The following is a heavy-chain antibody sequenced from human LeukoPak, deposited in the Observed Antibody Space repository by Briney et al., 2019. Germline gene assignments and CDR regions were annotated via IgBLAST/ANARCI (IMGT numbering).Heavy chain of an antibody. CDR3: AKEEYLWLDY. Sequence: GGSLRLSCAASGFTFSSSAMSWVRQAPGKGLEWVSAIGDSGGTTYYADSVKGRFTISRDNSKNTLYLQMNSLRAEDTAVYYCAKEEYLWLDYWGQGTLVTVSS. D-gene: IGHD2-2*01. V-gene: IGHV3-23*01. CDR2: IGDSGGTT. CDR1: GFTFSSSA. J-gene: IGHJ4*02.